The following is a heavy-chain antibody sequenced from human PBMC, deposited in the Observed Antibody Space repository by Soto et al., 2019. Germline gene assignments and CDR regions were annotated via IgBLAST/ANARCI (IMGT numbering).Heavy chain of an antibody. CDR2: IIPIFGTA. D-gene: IGHD2-21*01. Sequence: QVQLVQSGAEVKKPGSSVKVSCKASGGTFSSYAISWVRQAPGQGLEWMGGIIPIFGTANYAQKFQGRVTITAKESTSTAYMELSSLRSEDAAVYYCARDEVAYAGMAYGRDVWGQGTTVTVSS. CDR3: ARDEVAYAGMAYGRDV. CDR1: GGTFSSYA. J-gene: IGHJ6*02. V-gene: IGHV1-69*12.